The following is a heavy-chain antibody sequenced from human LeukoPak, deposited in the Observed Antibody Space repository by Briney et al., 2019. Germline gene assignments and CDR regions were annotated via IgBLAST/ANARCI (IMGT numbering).Heavy chain of an antibody. CDR3: GRGDSIYYYGMDV. J-gene: IGHJ6*02. V-gene: IGHV1-46*01. Sequence: ASVKLSCTASGYTFTTYYIHWMRQPPGPGTELMGLIKPSNGTTIYAHNSKGRVTMTRDTSTSTVYMELSSLRSEDTAVYYCGRGDSIYYYGMDVWGQGTTVTVS. CDR2: IKPSNGTT. D-gene: IGHD2-21*02. CDR1: GYTFTTYY.